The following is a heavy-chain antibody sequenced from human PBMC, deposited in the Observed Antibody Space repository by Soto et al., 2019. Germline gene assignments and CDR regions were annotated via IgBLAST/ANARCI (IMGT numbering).Heavy chain of an antibody. CDR2: INPSGGTT. D-gene: IGHD2-21*02. J-gene: IGHJ4*02. CDR3: ATERGGDCLNCFDY. CDR1: GYTFTNYY. V-gene: IGHV1-46*01. Sequence: QVQLVQSGAEVKKPGASVKVSCKTSGYTFTNYYMHWVRQAPGQGLEWMGIINPSGGTTTYAQKFTGRFTMTRDTATSTVYMELSSLRSEDTAVYYCATERGGDCLNCFDYWGQGTLVTVSS.